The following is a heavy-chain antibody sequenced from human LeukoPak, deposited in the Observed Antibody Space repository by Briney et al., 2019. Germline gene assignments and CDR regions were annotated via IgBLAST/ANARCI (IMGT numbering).Heavy chain of an antibody. D-gene: IGHD2-2*02. CDR3: ARQSSTSCYIDY. Sequence: LGGSLRLSCAASGFTFSCYAMSWVRQAPGKGLEWVSAISGSGGSAYYADSVRGRFTISRDNSKNTLYLQMNSLRAEDTAVYYCARQSSTSCYIDYWGQGTLVTVSS. V-gene: IGHV3-23*01. CDR2: ISGSGGSA. J-gene: IGHJ4*02. CDR1: GFTFSCYA.